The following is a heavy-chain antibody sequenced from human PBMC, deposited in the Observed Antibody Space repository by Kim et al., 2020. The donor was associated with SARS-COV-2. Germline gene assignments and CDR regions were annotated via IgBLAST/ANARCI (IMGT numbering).Heavy chain of an antibody. CDR1: GFTFSDYY. CDR3: ARGDGCSSTSCYVGLVYYYYMDV. CDR2: ISSSGSTI. V-gene: IGHV3-11*01. J-gene: IGHJ6*03. D-gene: IGHD2-2*01. Sequence: GGSLRLSCAASGFTFSDYYMSWIRQAPGKGLEWVSYISSSGSTIYYADSVKGRFTISRDNAKNSLYLQMNSLRAEDTAVYYCARGDGCSSTSCYVGLVYYYYMDVWGKGTTVTVSS.